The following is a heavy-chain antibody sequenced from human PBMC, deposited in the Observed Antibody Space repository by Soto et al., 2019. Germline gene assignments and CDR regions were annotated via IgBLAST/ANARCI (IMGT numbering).Heavy chain of an antibody. V-gene: IGHV1-69*12. Sequence: QVQLVQSGAEVKKRGSSVKVSCKASGGTFSSYAISWVRQAPGQGLEWMGGIIPIFGTANYAQKFQGRVTITARESTSTAYMELSSLRSEDTAVYYCARGNPYYYGSGSSNPSFYYYYGMDVWGQGTTVTVSS. CDR1: GGTFSSYA. CDR2: IIPIFGTA. J-gene: IGHJ6*02. CDR3: ARGNPYYYGSGSSNPSFYYYYGMDV. D-gene: IGHD3-10*01.